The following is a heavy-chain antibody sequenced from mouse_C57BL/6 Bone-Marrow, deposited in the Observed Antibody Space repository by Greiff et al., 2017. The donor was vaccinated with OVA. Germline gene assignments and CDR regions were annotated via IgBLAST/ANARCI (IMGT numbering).Heavy chain of an antibody. V-gene: IGHV1-26*01. D-gene: IGHD1-1*01. Sequence: VQLQQSGPELVKPGASVKISCKASGYTFTDYYMNWVKQSHGKSLEWIGDINPNNGGTSYNQKFKGKATLTVDKSSSPAYMELRSLTSEDSAVYYCARSLHYYGSSPKYFDVWGTGTTVTVSS. CDR3: ARSLHYYGSSPKYFDV. J-gene: IGHJ1*03. CDR2: INPNNGGT. CDR1: GYTFTDYY.